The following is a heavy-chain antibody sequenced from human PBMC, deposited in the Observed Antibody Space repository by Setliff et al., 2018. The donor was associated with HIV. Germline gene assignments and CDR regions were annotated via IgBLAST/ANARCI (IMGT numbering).Heavy chain of an antibody. CDR3: ASLSGIAVAGSDYYYGMDV. J-gene: IGHJ6*02. Sequence: SETLSLTCAVSGGSISSSNWWTWVRQPPGKGLEWIGEIHHSGSTNYNPSLKSRVTISVDKSNNQFSLMLNSVTAADTAVYYCASLSGIAVAGSDYYYGMDVWGQGTTVTVSS. D-gene: IGHD6-19*01. CDR2: IHHSGST. CDR1: GGSISSSNW. V-gene: IGHV4-4*02.